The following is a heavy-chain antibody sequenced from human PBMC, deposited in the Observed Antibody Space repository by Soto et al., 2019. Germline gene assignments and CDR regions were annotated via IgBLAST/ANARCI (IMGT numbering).Heavy chain of an antibody. CDR1: GFSFSNAW. CDR2: IKSKTDGGTI. CDR3: TFPYKMWNAFDV. V-gene: IGHV3-15*01. D-gene: IGHD1-20*01. J-gene: IGHJ3*01. Sequence: EVQLVESGGGLVKPGGSLRLSCAASGFSFSNAWMNWVRQVPGKGLEWVGRIKSKTDGGTIDYAAPVKGRFIISRDDSQNMLYLQMNSLKTEDTAFYYCTFPYKMWNAFDVWGQGTMVTVSS.